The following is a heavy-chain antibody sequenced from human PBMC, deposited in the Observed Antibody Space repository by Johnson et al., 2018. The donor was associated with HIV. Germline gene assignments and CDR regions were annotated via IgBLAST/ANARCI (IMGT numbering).Heavy chain of an antibody. CDR2: ISYDGSNK. J-gene: IGHJ3*02. V-gene: IGHV3-30*04. D-gene: IGHD3-16*01. Sequence: QIQLVESGGGVVQPGRSLRLSCAASGFTFSSYAMHWVRQAPGKGLEWVAVISYDGSNKYYADSVKGRFTISRDKAKNTLHLQMNSLRAEDTAVYYCAREWGMSTFGGVIPRNAFDIWGQGTLVTVSS. CDR3: AREWGMSTFGGVIPRNAFDI. CDR1: GFTFSSYA.